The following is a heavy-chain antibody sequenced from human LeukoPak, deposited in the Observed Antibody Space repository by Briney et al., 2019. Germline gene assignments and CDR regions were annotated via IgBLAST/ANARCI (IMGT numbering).Heavy chain of an antibody. J-gene: IGHJ4*02. D-gene: IGHD1-26*01. V-gene: IGHV3-74*01. CDR1: GFTFSSYW. CDR2: INSDGSTT. Sequence: GGSLRLSCAASGFTFSSYWMHWVRQAPGKGLVWVARINSDGSTTTYTDSVKGRFTISRDNAKNTLYLQMNSLRVDDTAVYYCVRVPEQWELTTDYWGQGTLVTVSS. CDR3: VRVPEQWELTTDY.